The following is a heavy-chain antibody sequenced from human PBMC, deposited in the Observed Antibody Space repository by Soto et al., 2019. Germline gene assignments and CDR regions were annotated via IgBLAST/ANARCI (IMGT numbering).Heavy chain of an antibody. D-gene: IGHD3-10*01. J-gene: IGHJ6*03. CDR1: GFTFSTYG. CDR3: VKFRGRAYPYYYMDV. Sequence: DVQLLESGGGLVQWGGSLRLSCVTSGFTFSTYGMTWVRQAPGKGLEWVSYGGSGGSRYYAESVKGRFTISRDNSKNTLSLEMNSLRAVDTATYYCVKFRGRAYPYYYMDVWGKGTTVTVSS. CDR2: GGSGGSR. V-gene: IGHV3-23*01.